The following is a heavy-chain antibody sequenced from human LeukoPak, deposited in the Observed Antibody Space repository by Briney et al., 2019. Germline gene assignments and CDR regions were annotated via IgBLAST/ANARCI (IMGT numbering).Heavy chain of an antibody. CDR1: GGSISSYY. D-gene: IGHD4-11*01. CDR3: ARSPRTTVTTFDY. V-gene: IGHV4-59*01. Sequence: SETLSLTCTVSGGSISSYYWSWIRQPPGKGLEWIGYIYYSGSTNYNPSLKSRVTISIDTSKSQFSLRVNSVTAADTAVYYCARSPRTTVTTFDYWGRGTLVTVSS. CDR2: IYYSGST. J-gene: IGHJ4*02.